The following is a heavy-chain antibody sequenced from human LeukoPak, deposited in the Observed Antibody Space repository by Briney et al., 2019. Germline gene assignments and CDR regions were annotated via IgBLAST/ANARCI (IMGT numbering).Heavy chain of an antibody. J-gene: IGHJ5*02. CDR2: IYYSGGT. Sequence: SETLSLICTVSGGSISSYYWSWIRQPPGKGLEWIGYIYYSGGTNYNPSLKSRVTISVDMSKNQISLKLSSVTAADTAMCYCARGLCGSGYCNWFDPWGQGTLVTVSS. D-gene: IGHD3-22*01. CDR3: ARGLCGSGYCNWFDP. V-gene: IGHV4-59*01. CDR1: GGSISSYY.